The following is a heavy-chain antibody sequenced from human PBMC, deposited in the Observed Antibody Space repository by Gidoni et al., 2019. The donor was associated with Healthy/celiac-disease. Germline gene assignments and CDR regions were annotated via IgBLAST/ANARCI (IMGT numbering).Heavy chain of an antibody. J-gene: IGHJ6*02. CDR3: ARTPYYYDSSGYYYYYYGMDV. Sequence: QVQLQESGPGLVKPSATLSLTCPVSGGSLSSYYWSWIRQPPGKGLEWIGYIYYSGSTNYNPSLKSRVTISVDTSKNQFSLKLSSVTAADTAVYYCARTPYYYDSSGYYYYYYGMDVWGQGTTVTVSS. CDR2: IYYSGST. V-gene: IGHV4-59*01. CDR1: GGSLSSYY. D-gene: IGHD3-22*01.